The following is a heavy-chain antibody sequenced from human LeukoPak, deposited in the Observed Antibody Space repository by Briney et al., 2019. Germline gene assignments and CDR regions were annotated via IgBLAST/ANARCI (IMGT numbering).Heavy chain of an antibody. Sequence: GGSLRLSCAASGFTFSSYSMNWVRQAPGKGLEWVSSISSSSSYIYYADSVKGRFTISRDNAKNSLYLQMNSLRAEDTAVYYCARGSSSWYSASYFQHWGQGTLVTVSS. CDR2: ISSSSSYI. CDR1: GFTFSSYS. V-gene: IGHV3-21*01. CDR3: ARGSSSWYSASYFQH. D-gene: IGHD6-13*01. J-gene: IGHJ1*01.